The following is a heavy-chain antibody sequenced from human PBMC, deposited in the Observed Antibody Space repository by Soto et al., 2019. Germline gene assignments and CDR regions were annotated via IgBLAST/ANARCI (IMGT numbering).Heavy chain of an antibody. J-gene: IGHJ4*02. CDR1: EFTLSSYN. Sequence: GGSLRLSCAGSEFTLSSYNLNWVRQAPGKGLEYISYITSNSKTINYADSVKGRFTVSRDNAKNSVYLQMNSLKDDDTAVYYCATSGSNRFDYWGQGXLVTVYS. D-gene: IGHD1-26*01. CDR2: ITSNSKTI. CDR3: ATSGSNRFDY. V-gene: IGHV3-48*02.